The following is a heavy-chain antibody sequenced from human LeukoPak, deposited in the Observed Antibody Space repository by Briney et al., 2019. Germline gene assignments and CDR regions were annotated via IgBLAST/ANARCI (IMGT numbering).Heavy chain of an antibody. CDR3: ARDATTRYCSSTSCYAFDY. CDR1: GGSISSGSYY. Sequence: PSETLSLSCTVSGGSISSGSYYWSWIRQPAGKGLEWIGRIYTSGSTNYNPSLKSRATLSVDTSKNQFSLKLSSVTAADTAVYYCARDATTRYCSSTSCYAFDYGGQGTLVTVSS. V-gene: IGHV4-61*02. J-gene: IGHJ4*02. D-gene: IGHD2-2*01. CDR2: IYTSGST.